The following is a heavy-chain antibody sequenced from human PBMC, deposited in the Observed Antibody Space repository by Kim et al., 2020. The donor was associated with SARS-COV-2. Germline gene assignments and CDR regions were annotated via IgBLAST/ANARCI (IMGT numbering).Heavy chain of an antibody. D-gene: IGHD3-16*02. V-gene: IGHV3-43*01. J-gene: IGHJ4*02. CDR3: AKGRVKITFGGALVG. Sequence: DTVRGRFTISRENKKNSLYLQMNSLRSEDTALYYCAKGRVKITFGGALVGWGQGTLVIVSS.